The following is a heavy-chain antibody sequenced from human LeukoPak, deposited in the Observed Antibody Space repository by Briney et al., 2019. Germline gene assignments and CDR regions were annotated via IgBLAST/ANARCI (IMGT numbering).Heavy chain of an antibody. CDR3: ARGQLGFVFDP. D-gene: IGHD5-24*01. CDR2: MNPNNGNT. CDR1: GYTFTTYA. V-gene: IGHV1-8*02. Sequence: GASVKVSCKASGYTFTTYAIHWVRQAPGQRLEWMGWMNPNNGNTGYAQKFQGRVTMTRNTSISTAYMELSSLRSEDTAVYYCARGQLGFVFDPWGQGTLVTVSS. J-gene: IGHJ5*02.